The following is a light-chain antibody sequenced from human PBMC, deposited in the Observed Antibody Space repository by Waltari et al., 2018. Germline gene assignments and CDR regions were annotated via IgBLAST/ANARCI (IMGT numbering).Light chain of an antibody. V-gene: IGLV3-21*02. CDR1: NIGSKS. CDR3: QVWDSSSDHWV. J-gene: IGLJ3*02. Sequence: SYVLTQPPSVSVAPGQTARITCGGNNIGSKSVHWYQQKPGQAPVLVVYDDSDRPSGIPGRFSGSNSGNTATLTISRVEAGDEADYYCQVWDSSSDHWVFGRGTKLTVL. CDR2: DDS.